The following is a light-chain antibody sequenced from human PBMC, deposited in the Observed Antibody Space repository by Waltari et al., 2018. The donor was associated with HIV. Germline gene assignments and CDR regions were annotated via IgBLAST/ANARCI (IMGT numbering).Light chain of an antibody. CDR1: TGAVTSGHY. V-gene: IGLV7-46*01. J-gene: IGLJ2*01. CDR3: LLSYSGARLVV. CDR2: VTT. Sequence: QAVVTQEPSLTVSPGGTVTLTCGSSTGAVTSGHYPYWFQQKPGQAPRTLIYVTTNKHSWTPARFSGSLLGGKAALTLSGAQPEDEADYYCLLSYSGARLVVFGGGTKLTVL.